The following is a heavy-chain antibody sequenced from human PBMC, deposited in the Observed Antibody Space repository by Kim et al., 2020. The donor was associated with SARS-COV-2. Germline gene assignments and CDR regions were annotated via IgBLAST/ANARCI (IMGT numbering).Heavy chain of an antibody. D-gene: IGHD3-22*01. V-gene: IGHV4-31*03. CDR3: ARGPSYDSSGRLFDP. CDR1: GDSISSAGYY. J-gene: IGHJ5*02. CDR2: IYYSGST. Sequence: SETLSLTCTVSGDSISSAGYYWSWVRQHPGKGLEWIGYIYYSGSTYYNPSLKSRVTISVDTSKNQFSLKLSTVTAADTAVYYCARGPSYDSSGRLFDPCGQGTLVTVTS.